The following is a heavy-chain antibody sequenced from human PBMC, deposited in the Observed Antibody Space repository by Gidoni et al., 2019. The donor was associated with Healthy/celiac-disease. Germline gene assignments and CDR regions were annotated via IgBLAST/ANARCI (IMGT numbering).Heavy chain of an antibody. CDR2: IYHSGST. J-gene: IGHJ3*02. CDR1: GGSISSSNW. Sequence: HVQLQESVPGLVKPSGTLSLTCAVSGGSISSSNWWSWVRQPPGKGLEWIGEIYHSGSTNYNPSLKSRVTISVDKSKNQFSLKRSSVTAADTAVYYCAKWREDGYNSDAFDIWGQGTMVTVSS. CDR3: AKWREDGYNSDAFDI. D-gene: IGHD5-12*01. V-gene: IGHV4-4*02.